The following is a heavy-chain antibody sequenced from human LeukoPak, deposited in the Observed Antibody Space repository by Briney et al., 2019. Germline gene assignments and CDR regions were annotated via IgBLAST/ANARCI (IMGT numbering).Heavy chain of an antibody. CDR3: ARDLRHYYGSGSYYYYGMDV. J-gene: IGHJ6*02. CDR1: GGSISSYY. Sequence: SETLSLTCTVSGGSISSYYWSWIRQPPGKGLEWIGYIYYSGSTNYNPSLKSRVTISVDTSKNQFSLKLSSVTAADTAVYYCARDLRHYYGSGSYYYYGMDVWGQGTTVTVSS. V-gene: IGHV4-59*01. D-gene: IGHD3-10*01. CDR2: IYYSGST.